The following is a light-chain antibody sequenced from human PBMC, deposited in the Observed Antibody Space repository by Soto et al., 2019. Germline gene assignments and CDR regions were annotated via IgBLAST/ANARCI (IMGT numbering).Light chain of an antibody. J-gene: IGKJ2*01. V-gene: IGKV2-30*01. CDR1: QSLEYSDGRTF. CDR2: KVS. Sequence: DVVMTQSPLSLSVTLGQPASISCSSTQSLEYSDGRTFLNWFQQRPGQSPRRLLYKVSNRDSGVPDRFSGSGSGANFTLNISRVEAEDVGVYFCMQGRYWATFGQGTKLEIK. CDR3: MQGRYWAT.